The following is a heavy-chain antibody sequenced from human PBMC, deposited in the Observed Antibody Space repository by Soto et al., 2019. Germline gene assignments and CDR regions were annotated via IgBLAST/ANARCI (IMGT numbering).Heavy chain of an antibody. CDR2: IYYSGYT. Sequence: PSETLSLTCTVSGGSISSYYWSWIRQPPGKGLEWIGYIYYSGYTSYNPSLKSRLIISVDTSKNQVSLKLASVTAADTAVYYCTTQGFGILHGLVDVWGQGTTVTVSS. CDR3: TTQGFGILHGLVDV. J-gene: IGHJ6*02. CDR1: GGSISSYY. V-gene: IGHV4-59*08. D-gene: IGHD3-10*01.